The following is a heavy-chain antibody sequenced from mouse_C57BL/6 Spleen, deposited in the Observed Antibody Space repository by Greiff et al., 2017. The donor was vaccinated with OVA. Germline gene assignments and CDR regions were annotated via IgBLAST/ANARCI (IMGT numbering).Heavy chain of an antibody. CDR3: AKHSSNGITGGGYYYAMDY. CDR2: IWGGGSA. V-gene: IGHV2-9*01. CDR1: GFSLTSYG. Sequence: VQRVESGPGLVAPSQSLSITCTVSGFSLTSYGVDWVRQPPGKGLEWLGVIWGGGSANYNSALMSRLSISKDNSKSQVFLKMNSLQTDDTAMYYCAKHSSNGITGGGYYYAMDYWGQGTSVTVSS. D-gene: IGHD4-1*01. J-gene: IGHJ4*01.